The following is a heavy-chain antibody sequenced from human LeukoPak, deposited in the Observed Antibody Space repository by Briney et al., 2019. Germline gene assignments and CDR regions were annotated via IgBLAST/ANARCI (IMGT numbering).Heavy chain of an antibody. Sequence: SETLSLTCTVSGGSISSGGYYWSWIRQPPGKGLEWIGEINHSGSTNYNPSLKSRVTISVDTSKNQFSLKLSSVTAADTAVYYCARKEQRIAVGCDYWGQGTLVTVSS. CDR2: INHSGST. J-gene: IGHJ4*02. D-gene: IGHD6-19*01. CDR1: GGSISSGGYY. V-gene: IGHV4-39*07. CDR3: ARKEQRIAVGCDY.